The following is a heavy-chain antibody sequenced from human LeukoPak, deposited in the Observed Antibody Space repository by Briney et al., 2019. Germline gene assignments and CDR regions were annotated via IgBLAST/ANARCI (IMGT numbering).Heavy chain of an antibody. J-gene: IGHJ6*03. CDR3: AGAASSGSQHDYYMDV. D-gene: IGHD6-25*01. CDR1: GYTFTSYG. V-gene: IGHV1-18*01. CDR2: ISAYNGNT. Sequence: ASVKVSCKASGYTFTSYGISWVRQAPGQGLEWMGWISAYNGNTNHAQKLQGRVTMTTDTSTSTAYMELRSLRSDDTAVYYCAGAASSGSQHDYYMDVWGKGTTVTVSS.